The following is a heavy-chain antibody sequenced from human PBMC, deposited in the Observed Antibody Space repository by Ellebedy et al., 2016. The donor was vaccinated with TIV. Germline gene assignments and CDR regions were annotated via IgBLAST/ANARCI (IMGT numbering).Heavy chain of an antibody. D-gene: IGHD3-10*01. CDR2: IFSNDER. J-gene: IGHJ6*02. CDR3: ARSYYASGNYYYYGMDV. CDR1: GFSLNNAALG. Sequence: SGPTLVKPTETLTLTCTVSGFSLNNAALGVSWIRQPPGKALEWLAHIFSNDERSYSTSLKSRLTISKDTSKRQVVLTMTNMGPVDTATYYCARSYYASGNYYYYGMDVWGQGTTVTVSS. V-gene: IGHV2-26*01.